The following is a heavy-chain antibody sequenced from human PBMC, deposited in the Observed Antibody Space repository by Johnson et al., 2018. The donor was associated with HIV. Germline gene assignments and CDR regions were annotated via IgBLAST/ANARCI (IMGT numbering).Heavy chain of an antibody. J-gene: IGHJ3*02. CDR2: ISYDGSNK. CDR3: AKKGGRRFPNRTAFDI. Sequence: VQLVESGGGLVQPGGSLRLSCAASGFSVSSTYMSWVRQAPGKGLEWVAVISYDGSNKYYANSVKGRFTISRDNSKNTLYLQMNILRAEDTAVYYFAKKGGRRFPNRTAFDIWGQGTMVTVSS. V-gene: IGHV3-30*18. D-gene: IGHD1-14*01. CDR1: GFSVSSTY.